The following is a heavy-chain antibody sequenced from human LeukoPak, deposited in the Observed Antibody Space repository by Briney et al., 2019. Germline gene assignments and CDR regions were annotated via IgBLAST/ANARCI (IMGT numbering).Heavy chain of an antibody. CDR1: GGSFSGYY. J-gene: IGHJ4*02. Sequence: SETLSLTCAVYGGSFSGYYWSWIRQPPGKGLEWIGEINHSGSTNYNPSLKSRVTISVDTSKNQFSLKLSSVTAADTAVYYCARRGYIVVPAAQRAVDYWGQGTLVTVSS. V-gene: IGHV4-34*01. CDR2: INHSGST. CDR3: ARRGYIVVPAAQRAVDY. D-gene: IGHD2-2*01.